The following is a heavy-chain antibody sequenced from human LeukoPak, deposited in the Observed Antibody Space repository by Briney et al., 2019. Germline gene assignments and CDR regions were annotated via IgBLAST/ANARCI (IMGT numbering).Heavy chain of an antibody. Sequence: SETLSLTCAVYGGSFSGYYWSWIRQPPGKGLEWIGEINHSGSTNYGPSLKSRVTISVDTSKNQFSLKLSSVTAADTAVYYCARGSYLHSSSWYRGYFDYWGQGTLVTVSS. CDR1: GGSFSGYY. CDR2: INHSGST. D-gene: IGHD6-13*01. V-gene: IGHV4-34*01. J-gene: IGHJ4*02. CDR3: ARGSYLHSSSWYRGYFDY.